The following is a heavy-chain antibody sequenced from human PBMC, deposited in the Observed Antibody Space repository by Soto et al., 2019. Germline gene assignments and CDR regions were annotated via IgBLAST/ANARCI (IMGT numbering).Heavy chain of an antibody. Sequence: QVQLQESGPGLVKPSQTLSLTCTVSGGSISSGDYYWSWIRQPPGKGLEWIGYIYYSGSTYYNPSLKSRVTISVDTSKNQFSLKLSSVTAADTDVYYCARGLGDTAMAKDYWGQGTLVTVSS. CDR3: ARGLGDTAMAKDY. J-gene: IGHJ4*02. CDR2: IYYSGST. CDR1: GGSISSGDYY. V-gene: IGHV4-30-4*01. D-gene: IGHD5-18*01.